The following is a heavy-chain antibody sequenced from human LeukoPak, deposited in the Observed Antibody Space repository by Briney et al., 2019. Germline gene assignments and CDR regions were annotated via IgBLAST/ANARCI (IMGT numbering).Heavy chain of an antibody. CDR2: TDYRSKWYN. J-gene: IGHJ4*02. Sequence: SQTLSLTCAISGDSVSSNSAAWNWIRQSPSRGLEWLGRTDYRSKWYNDYAVSVKSRITINPDTSKNQFSLQLNSVTPEDTAVYYCARDPTYCGGDCCAPGPYFDYWGQGTLVTVSS. CDR1: GDSVSSNSAA. D-gene: IGHD2-21*02. CDR3: ARDPTYCGGDCCAPGPYFDY. V-gene: IGHV6-1*01.